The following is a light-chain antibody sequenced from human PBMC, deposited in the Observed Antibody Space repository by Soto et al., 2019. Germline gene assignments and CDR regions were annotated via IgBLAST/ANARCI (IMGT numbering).Light chain of an antibody. V-gene: IGLV2-14*01. CDR3: SSYTSRSTRV. J-gene: IGLJ1*01. CDR2: EVT. Sequence: QSVLTQPASVSESPGQSITISCTGTSSDVGGYNYVSWYQQHPGKAPKLMIYEVTNRPSGVSDRFSGSKSGNTASLTISGLQAEDEAEYYCSSYTSRSTRVFGTGPKLTVL. CDR1: SSDVGGYNY.